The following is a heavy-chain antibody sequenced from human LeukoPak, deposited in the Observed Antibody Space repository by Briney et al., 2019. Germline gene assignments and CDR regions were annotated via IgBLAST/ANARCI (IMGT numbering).Heavy chain of an antibody. CDR3: ARGHHCSSTSCYLMSYYYGMDV. V-gene: IGHV1-2*04. D-gene: IGHD2-2*01. Sequence: ASVKVSCKASGYTFTGYYMHWVRQAPGQGLEWMGWINPNSGGTNYAQKFQGWVTMTRDTSISTAYMELSRLRSDDTAVYYCARGHHCSSTSCYLMSYYYGMDVWGQGTTVTVSS. CDR2: INPNSGGT. CDR1: GYTFTGYY. J-gene: IGHJ6*02.